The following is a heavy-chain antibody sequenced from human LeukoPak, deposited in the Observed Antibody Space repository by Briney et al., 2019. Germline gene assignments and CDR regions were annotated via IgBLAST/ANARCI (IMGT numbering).Heavy chain of an antibody. Sequence: NSSETLSLTCTVSGGSISSSSYYWGWIRQPPGKGLEWIGSIYYSGSTYYNPSLKSRVTISVDTSKNQFSLKLSSVTAADTAVYYCARSIVGATDATQFPSSYWGQGTLVTVSS. D-gene: IGHD1-26*01. CDR3: ARSIVGATDATQFPSSY. V-gene: IGHV4-39*07. J-gene: IGHJ4*02. CDR1: GGSISSSSYY. CDR2: IYYSGST.